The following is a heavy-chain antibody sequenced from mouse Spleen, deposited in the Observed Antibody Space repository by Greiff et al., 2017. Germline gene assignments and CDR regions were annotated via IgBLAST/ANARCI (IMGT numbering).Heavy chain of an antibody. Sequence: QVQLRQSGAELVKPGASVKLSCKASGYTFTSYWMHWVKQRPGQGLEWIGMIHPNSGSTNYNEKFKSKATLTVDKSSSTAYMQLSSLTSEDSAVYYCARSLGQDYFDYWGQGTTLTVSS. CDR1: GYTFTSYW. D-gene: IGHD3-3*01. CDR3: ARSLGQDYFDY. J-gene: IGHJ2*01. CDR2: IHPNSGST. V-gene: IGHV1-64*01.